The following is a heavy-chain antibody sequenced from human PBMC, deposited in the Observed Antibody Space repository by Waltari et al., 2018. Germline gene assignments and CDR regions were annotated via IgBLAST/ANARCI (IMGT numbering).Heavy chain of an antibody. Sequence: QLQLQESGPGLVKPSETLSLTCTVSGGSISSSSYYWGWIRPPPGKGLEWIGSIYYSGSTYYNHSLKSRVTISVDTSKNQFSLKLSSVTAADTAVYYCARDWVQGSNWFDPWGQGTLVTVSS. CDR3: ARDWVQGSNWFDP. D-gene: IGHD3-16*01. V-gene: IGHV4-39*07. J-gene: IGHJ5*02. CDR1: GGSISSSSYY. CDR2: IYYSGST.